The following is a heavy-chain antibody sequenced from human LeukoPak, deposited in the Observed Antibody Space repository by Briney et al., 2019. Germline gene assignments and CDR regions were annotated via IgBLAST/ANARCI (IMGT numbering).Heavy chain of an antibody. CDR2: ISSSSSYI. CDR1: GFTFSSYS. CDR3: ARVGAGPQGYDY. J-gene: IGHJ4*02. V-gene: IGHV3-21*01. Sequence: GGSPRLSCAASGFTFSSYSMNWVRQAPGKGLEWVSSISSSSSYIYYADSVKGRFTISRDNAKNSLYLQMNSLRAEDTAVYYCARVGAGPQGYDYWGQGTLVTVSS. D-gene: IGHD6-19*01.